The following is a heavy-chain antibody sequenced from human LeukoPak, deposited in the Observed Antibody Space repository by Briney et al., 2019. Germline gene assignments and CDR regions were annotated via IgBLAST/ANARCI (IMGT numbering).Heavy chain of an antibody. CDR2: INPNSGGT. J-gene: IGHJ3*02. Sequence: GASVKGSCKASGYTFTGYYMHWVRQAPGQGLEWIGWINPNSGGTNYAQKIQGRVTMTRETSISTDYMELSRLRSDDTAVYYCARETWYNWNDGAFDIWGQGTMVTVSS. D-gene: IGHD1-20*01. V-gene: IGHV1-2*02. CDR3: ARETWYNWNDGAFDI. CDR1: GYTFTGYY.